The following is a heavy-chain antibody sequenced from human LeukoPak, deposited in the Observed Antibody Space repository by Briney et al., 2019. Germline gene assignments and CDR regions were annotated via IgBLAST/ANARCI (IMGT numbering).Heavy chain of an antibody. CDR2: ISGSGGST. CDR3: AKGQGYCSSTSCPKSGMDV. CDR1: GFTFSSYA. J-gene: IGHJ6*02. D-gene: IGHD2-2*01. V-gene: IGHV3-23*01. Sequence: QPGGSLRLSCAASGFTFSSYAMSWVRQAPGKGLEWVSAISGSGGSTYYADSVKGRFTISRDNSKNTLYLQMNSLRAEDTAVYYCAKGQGYCSSTSCPKSGMDVWGQGTTVTVSS.